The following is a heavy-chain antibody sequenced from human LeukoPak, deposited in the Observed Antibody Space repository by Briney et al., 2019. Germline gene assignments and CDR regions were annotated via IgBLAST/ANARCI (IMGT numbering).Heavy chain of an antibody. J-gene: IGHJ3*02. Sequence: SVKVSCKASGGTFSSYAISWVRQAPGQGLEWMGGIIPIFGTANYAQKFQGRVTITADESTSTAYMELSSLRAEDTAVYYCATSPTYLNAFDIWGQGTMVTVSS. CDR1: GGTFSSYA. CDR2: IIPIFGTA. D-gene: IGHD3-16*01. CDR3: ATSPTYLNAFDI. V-gene: IGHV1-69*13.